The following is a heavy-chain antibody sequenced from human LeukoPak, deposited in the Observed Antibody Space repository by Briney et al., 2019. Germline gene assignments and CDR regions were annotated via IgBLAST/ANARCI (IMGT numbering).Heavy chain of an antibody. CDR1: DGSFSGYS. V-gene: IGHV4-34*01. Sequence: SETLSLTCAVYDGSFSGYSWTWIRQPPGKGLEWIGEINHSGSTNYNPSLKSRVTISVDTSKNQFSLKLSSVTAADTAVYYCARLNEGEQNFDYWGLGTLVTVSS. CDR2: INHSGST. D-gene: IGHD1-1*01. J-gene: IGHJ4*02. CDR3: ARLNEGEQNFDY.